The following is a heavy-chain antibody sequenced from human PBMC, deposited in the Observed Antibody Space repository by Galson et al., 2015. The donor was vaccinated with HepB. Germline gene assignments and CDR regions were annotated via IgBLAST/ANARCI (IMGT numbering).Heavy chain of an antibody. D-gene: IGHD4-17*01. J-gene: IGHJ4*02. CDR2: IWHDGSYK. CDR1: GFTFSGYG. Sequence: SLRLSCAASGFTFSGYGMHWVRQAPGKGLEWVAVIWHDGSYKYYADSVRGRFIISRDNSKNTVYLQMNSLRAEDTAVYFCASGDYNNGVHLDFWGQGTLVTVSS. CDR3: ASGDYNNGVHLDF. V-gene: IGHV3-33*08.